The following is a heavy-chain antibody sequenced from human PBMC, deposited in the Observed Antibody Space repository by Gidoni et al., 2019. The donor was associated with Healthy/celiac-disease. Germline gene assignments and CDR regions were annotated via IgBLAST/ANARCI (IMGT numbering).Heavy chain of an antibody. J-gene: IGHJ4*02. CDR2: LYSSVST. CDR3: ARASYQVRGVISFDY. V-gene: IGHV4-31*03. D-gene: IGHD3-10*01. CDR1: GGSISSGGYY. Sequence: QVQLQESGPGLVKPSQPLPLNCTVSGGSISSGGYYGSWIRQHPGTGLEWIGYLYSSVSTSYNPALKIRVTISVDTSKNQFSRKLSSVTAADTAVYYCARASYQVRGVISFDYWGQGTLVTVSS.